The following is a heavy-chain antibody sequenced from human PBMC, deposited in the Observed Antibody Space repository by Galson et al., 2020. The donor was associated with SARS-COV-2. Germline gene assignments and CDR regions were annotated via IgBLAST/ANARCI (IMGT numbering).Heavy chain of an antibody. V-gene: IGHV3-48*03. CDR3: ASPYLAAASFFGAFDL. CDR2: ISDSGTNI. Sequence: GESLKISCAASGLTFINYEMNWVRQAPGKGLEWISYISDSGTNIYYADPVKGRFTISRDNAKNSVYLQMTSLRAEDTAVYYCASPYLAAASFFGAFDLWGRGTLVTVSS. J-gene: IGHJ3*01. CDR1: GLTFINYE. D-gene: IGHD6-13*01.